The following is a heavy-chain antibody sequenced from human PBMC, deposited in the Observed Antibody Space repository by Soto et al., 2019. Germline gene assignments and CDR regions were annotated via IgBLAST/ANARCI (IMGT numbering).Heavy chain of an antibody. CDR3: ARGVGSGSYYNQYNWFDP. CDR2: MNPNSGNT. J-gene: IGHJ5*02. Sequence: ASVKVSCKASGYTFTSYDINWVRQATGQRHEWIGWMNPNSGNTGYAQKDQGRVTMTTDTSTSTAYMELRRLRSDDTAVYYCARGVGSGSYYNQYNWFDPWGQGTLVTVSS. V-gene: IGHV1-8*01. CDR1: GYTFTSYD. D-gene: IGHD3-10*01.